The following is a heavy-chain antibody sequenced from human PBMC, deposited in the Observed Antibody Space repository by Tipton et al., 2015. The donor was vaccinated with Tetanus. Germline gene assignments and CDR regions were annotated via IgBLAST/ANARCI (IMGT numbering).Heavy chain of an antibody. CDR1: GSSFSGSY. V-gene: IGHV4-4*09. CDR3: ARGWGSSWYYFDY. D-gene: IGHD6-13*01. Sequence: TLSLTCAVSGSSFSGSYWSWIRQSPGKGLEWIGSIYSSGRAHYSPSLKSRVTISQDTSKNQFSLKLTSVTAADTAVYYCARGWGSSWYYFDYWGQGILVTVSS. J-gene: IGHJ4*02. CDR2: IYSSGRA.